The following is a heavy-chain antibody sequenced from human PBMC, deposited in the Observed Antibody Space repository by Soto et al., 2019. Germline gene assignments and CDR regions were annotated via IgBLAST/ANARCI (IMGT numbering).Heavy chain of an antibody. CDR2: IIPIFGTA. CDR3: ARDQPQAYCGADCYYRYGMDV. V-gene: IGHV1-69*13. CDR1: GGTFSSYA. D-gene: IGHD2-21*02. J-gene: IGHJ6*02. Sequence: SVKVSCKASGGTFSSYAISWVRQAPGQGLEWMGGIIPIFGTANYAQKFQGRVTITADESTSTAYMELSSLRSEDTAVYYCARDQPQAYCGADCYYRYGMDVWGQGTTVTVSS.